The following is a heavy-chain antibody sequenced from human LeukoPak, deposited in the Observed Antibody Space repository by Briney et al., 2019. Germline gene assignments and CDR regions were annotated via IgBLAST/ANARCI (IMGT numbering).Heavy chain of an antibody. D-gene: IGHD6-19*01. CDR3: ARGLGYSSGWYVRLLVLYFDY. CDR1: GGSFSGYY. CDR2: INHSGST. Sequence: SETLSLTCAVYGGSFSGYYWSWIRQPPGKGLEWIVEINHSGSTNYNPSLKSRVTISVDTSKNQFSLKLSSVTAADTAVYYCARGLGYSSGWYVRLLVLYFDYWGQGTLVTVSS. V-gene: IGHV4-34*01. J-gene: IGHJ4*02.